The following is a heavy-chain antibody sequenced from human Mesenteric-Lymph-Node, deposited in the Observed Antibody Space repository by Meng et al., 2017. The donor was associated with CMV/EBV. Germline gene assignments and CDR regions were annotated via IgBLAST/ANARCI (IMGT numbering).Heavy chain of an antibody. CDR3: VRGERDFNFLHWFDT. J-gene: IGHJ5*02. V-gene: IGHV1-69*01. CDR1: EGTVSNST. Sequence: PEGTVSNSTISWVRQAPGQGLEWMGGIIPIFGITNYAQKFQDRVTITADESTNMGYMDISSLRSEDTAVYYCVRGERDFNFLHWFDTWGRGTLVTVSS. D-gene: IGHD1-20*01. CDR2: IIPIFGIT.